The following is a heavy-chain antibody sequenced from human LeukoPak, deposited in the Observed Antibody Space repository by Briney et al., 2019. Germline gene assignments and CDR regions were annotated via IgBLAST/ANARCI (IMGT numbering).Heavy chain of an antibody. CDR1: GGSISSYY. CDR2: IYYSGST. CDR3: ARDATLGY. D-gene: IGHD3-16*01. Sequence: SETLSLTCTVSGGSISSYYWSWIRQPPGKGLEWIGYIYYSGSTNYNPSLKSRVTISVDTSKNQFSLKLSSVTAADTAVYYCARDATLGYWGQGTLATVSS. J-gene: IGHJ4*02. V-gene: IGHV4-59*01.